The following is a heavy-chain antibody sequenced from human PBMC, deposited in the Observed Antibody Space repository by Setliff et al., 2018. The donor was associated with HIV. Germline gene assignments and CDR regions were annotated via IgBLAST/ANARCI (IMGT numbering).Heavy chain of an antibody. CDR2: IQYDGNTK. D-gene: IGHD6-19*01. J-gene: IGHJ5*02. V-gene: IGHV3-30*02. Sequence: GESLKISCVPSGFPFSSHGMHWVRQAAGKGLEWIAFIQYDGNTKEYAESVRGRFTISRDNSKNTLFLQMNSLTVDDTAVHYCLTDERPGSGWGGSWGQGTLVTVSS. CDR1: GFPFSSHG. CDR3: LTDERPGSGWGGS.